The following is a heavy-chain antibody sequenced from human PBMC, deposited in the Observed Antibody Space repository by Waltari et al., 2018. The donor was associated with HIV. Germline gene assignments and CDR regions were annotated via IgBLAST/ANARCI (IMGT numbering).Heavy chain of an antibody. CDR3: ARDWGGGTSR. J-gene: IGHJ4*02. Sequence: EVQLVESGGGLVQPGGSLRLSCAASGFTFSNYWMHWVRQAPGKGLVWVSLMNSDGSSTCYADSVKGRFTISRDNAKNTLYLQMNSRRAEDTALYYCARDWGGGTSRWGQGTLVTVSS. CDR1: GFTFSNYW. V-gene: IGHV3-74*01. CDR2: MNSDGSST. D-gene: IGHD2-15*01.